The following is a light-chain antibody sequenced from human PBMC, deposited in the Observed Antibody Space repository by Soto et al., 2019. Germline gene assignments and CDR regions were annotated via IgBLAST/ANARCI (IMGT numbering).Light chain of an antibody. CDR3: HQRINWPPT. J-gene: IGKJ2*01. V-gene: IGKV3-11*01. CDR1: QSVSSN. Sequence: EIVLTQSPATLSLSPGERATLSCRASQSVSSNLAWYQQKPGQAPRLLIYDASNRATGIPARFSGSGSGTDFILTISSLEPEDFAIYYCHQRINWPPTFGQGTKLEIK. CDR2: DAS.